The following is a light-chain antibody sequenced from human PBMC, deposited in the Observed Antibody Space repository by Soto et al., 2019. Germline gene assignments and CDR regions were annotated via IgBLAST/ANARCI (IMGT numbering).Light chain of an antibody. CDR1: QDISNY. CDR3: QQYDNLPFT. J-gene: IGKJ4*01. Sequence: VHMTHSPSSLSASVLYRVTITCQASQDISNYLNWYQQKPGKAPKLLIYDASNLETGVPSRFSGSGSGTDFTFTISSLQPEDIATYYCQQYDNLPFTFGGGTKVDIK. V-gene: IGKV1-33*01. CDR2: DAS.